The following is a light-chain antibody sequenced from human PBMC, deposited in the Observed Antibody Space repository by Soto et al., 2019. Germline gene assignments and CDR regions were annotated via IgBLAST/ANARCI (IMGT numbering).Light chain of an antibody. J-gene: IGKJ1*01. Sequence: VLTQSPATLSLSPGERATLSCRASQFLSSYLAWYQQKPGQAPRLLIYGASSRATGIPDRFSGSGSGTDFTLTIRRLEPEDFAVYYCQQYGTSPPGTFGQGTTGDIK. CDR3: QQYGTSPPGT. CDR2: GAS. V-gene: IGKV3-20*01. CDR1: QFLSSY.